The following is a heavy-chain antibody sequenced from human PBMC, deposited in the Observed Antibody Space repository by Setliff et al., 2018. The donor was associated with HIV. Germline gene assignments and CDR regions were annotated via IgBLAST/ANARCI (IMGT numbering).Heavy chain of an antibody. CDR2: MYHTGNT. Sequence: PSETLSLTCSVSGVSITTDGYFWSWIRHYPGKGLEWIGYMYHTGNTYSNPSLASRLVMSLDPSMNQFSLKLNSMTAANTAMFYCAGGRYFRDISDSRFDFWGQGMLVTVSS. CDR1: GVSITTDGYF. CDR3: AGGRYFRDISDSRFDF. D-gene: IGHD2-21*02. V-gene: IGHV4-31*03. J-gene: IGHJ4*02.